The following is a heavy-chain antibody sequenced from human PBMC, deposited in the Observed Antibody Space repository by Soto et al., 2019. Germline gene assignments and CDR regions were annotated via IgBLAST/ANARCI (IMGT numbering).Heavy chain of an antibody. D-gene: IGHD3-22*01. V-gene: IGHV4-59*01. Sequence: PSETLSLTCTVSGGSISNFYWDWIRQPPGKGLDWIGYIYYTGSTYYNPSLKGRVTISVDTSKNQFSLKLSSVAAADTAVYYCARDGGYYYDSSGYYHDAFDIWGQGTMVTVSS. CDR2: IYYTGST. J-gene: IGHJ3*02. CDR1: GGSISNFY. CDR3: ARDGGYYYDSSGYYHDAFDI.